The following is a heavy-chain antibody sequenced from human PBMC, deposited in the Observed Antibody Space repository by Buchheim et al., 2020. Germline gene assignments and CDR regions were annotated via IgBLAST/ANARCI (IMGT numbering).Heavy chain of an antibody. D-gene: IGHD6-6*01. V-gene: IGHV3-48*04. Sequence: EVQLVESGGGLVQPGGSLRLSCAASGFTFSSYSMNWVRQAPGKGLEWVSYISSSSSTIYYADSVKGRFTISRDNAKNSLYLQLNSLRAEDTAVYYCARGVAARGLDYYGMDVWGQGTT. J-gene: IGHJ6*02. CDR1: GFTFSSYS. CDR3: ARGVAARGLDYYGMDV. CDR2: ISSSSSTI.